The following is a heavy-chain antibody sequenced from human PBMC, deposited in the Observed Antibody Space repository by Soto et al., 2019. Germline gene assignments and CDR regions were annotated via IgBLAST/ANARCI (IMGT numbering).Heavy chain of an antibody. CDR2: IIPIFGTA. V-gene: IGHV1-69*13. Sequence: SVKVSCKASVGTFSSYAISWVRQAPGQGLEWMGGIIPIFGTANYAQKFQGRVTITADESTSTAYMELSSLRSEDTAVYYCARERSYYDSSGYYFWGQGTLVTVSS. J-gene: IGHJ4*02. CDR1: VGTFSSYA. D-gene: IGHD3-22*01. CDR3: ARERSYYDSSGYYF.